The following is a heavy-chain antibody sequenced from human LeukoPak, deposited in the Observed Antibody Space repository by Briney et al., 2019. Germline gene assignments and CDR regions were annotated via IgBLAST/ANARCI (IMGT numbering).Heavy chain of an antibody. Sequence: PGGSLRLSCAASGSTFSNYWMSWVRQAPGKGLEWVANIKQDGSEKFYVDSVKGRFTISRDNAKNSLYLQMNSLRAEDTAVYYCARNQLLSRYYFDYWGQGTLVTVSS. J-gene: IGHJ4*02. D-gene: IGHD2-2*01. CDR2: IKQDGSEK. CDR1: GSTFSNYW. V-gene: IGHV3-7*01. CDR3: ARNQLLSRYYFDY.